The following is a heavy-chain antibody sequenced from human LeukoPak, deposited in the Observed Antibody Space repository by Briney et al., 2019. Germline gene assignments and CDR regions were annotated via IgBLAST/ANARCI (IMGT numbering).Heavy chain of an antibody. CDR3: ARDGTSIVGSLDY. D-gene: IGHD1-26*01. J-gene: IGHJ4*02. V-gene: IGHV3-48*04. Sequence: PGGSLRLSCAASGFTFSTYSMNWLRQAPGKGLEWVSYISSSSDTIYYADSVKGRFTISRDNAKNSLYLQMNSLRAEDTAVYYCARDGTSIVGSLDYWGQGTLVTVSS. CDR2: ISSSSDTI. CDR1: GFTFSTYS.